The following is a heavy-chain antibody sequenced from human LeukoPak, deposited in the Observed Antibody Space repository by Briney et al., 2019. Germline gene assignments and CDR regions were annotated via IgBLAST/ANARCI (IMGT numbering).Heavy chain of an antibody. J-gene: IGHJ4*02. CDR1: GFTFSSHW. CDR2: IKQEGSEK. CDR3: ARASIVVVTPYYFDY. V-gene: IGHV3-7*01. D-gene: IGHD3-22*01. Sequence: GGSLRLSRAASGFTFSSHWMSWVRQAPGKGLEWVANIKQEGSEKYYVDSVKGRFTISRDNAKNSLYLQMNSLRAEDTAVYYCARASIVVVTPYYFDYWGQGTLVTVSA.